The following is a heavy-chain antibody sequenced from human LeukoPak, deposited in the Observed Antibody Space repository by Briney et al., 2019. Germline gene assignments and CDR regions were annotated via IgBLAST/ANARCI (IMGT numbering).Heavy chain of an antibody. J-gene: IGHJ4*02. Sequence: SETLSLTYTVSGGSISSRSYYWDWIRQPPGKGLEWIGNIYYSGSTNYNPSLKSRVTISVDTSKNQFSLKLSSVTAADTAVYYCARVAAKTVDYWGQGTLVTVSS. CDR1: GGSISSRSYY. V-gene: IGHV4-39*07. CDR3: ARVAAKTVDY. CDR2: IYYSGST. D-gene: IGHD2-15*01.